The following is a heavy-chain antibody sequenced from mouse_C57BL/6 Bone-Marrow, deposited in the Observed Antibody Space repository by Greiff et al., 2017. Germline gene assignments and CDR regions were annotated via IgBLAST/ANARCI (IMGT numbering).Heavy chain of an antibody. CDR3: ARSEGYPIFDY. CDR2: IYPSDSET. V-gene: IGHV1-61*01. CDR1: GYTFTSYW. J-gene: IGHJ2*01. Sequence: QVQLQQPGAELVRPGSSVKLSCKASGYTFTSYWMDWVKQRPGQGLEWIGNIYPSDSETHYNQKFKDKATLTVDKSSSTAYMQLSSLTSEDSAVYYCARSEGYPIFDYWGQGTTLTVSS. D-gene: IGHD2-2*01.